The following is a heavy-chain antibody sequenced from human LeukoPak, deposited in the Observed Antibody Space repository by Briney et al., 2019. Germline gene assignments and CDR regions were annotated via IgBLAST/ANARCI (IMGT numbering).Heavy chain of an antibody. CDR2: IYSGGST. V-gene: IGHV3-53*01. D-gene: IGHD3-3*01. J-gene: IGHJ4*02. CDR1: GFTVSSNY. CDR3: ARGIRSGYSWLRY. Sequence: PGGSLRLSCAASGFTVSSNYMSWVRQAPGKGLEWVSVIYSGGSTYYADSVKGRFTISRDNSKNTLYLQMNSLRAEDTAVHYCARGIRSGYSWLRYWGQGTLVTVSS.